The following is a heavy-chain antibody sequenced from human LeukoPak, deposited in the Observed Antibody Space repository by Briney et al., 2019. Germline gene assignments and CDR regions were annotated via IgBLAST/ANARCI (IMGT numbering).Heavy chain of an antibody. CDR2: IYHSGST. CDR1: GGSISSGGYS. CDR3: ARSHDYGDYEGAFDI. Sequence: SETLSLTCAVSGGSISSGGYSWSWIRQPPGKGLEWIGYIYHSGSTYYNPSLKSRVTISVDRSKNQFSLKLSSVTAADTAVYYCARSHDYGDYEGAFDIWGQGTMVTVSS. J-gene: IGHJ3*02. V-gene: IGHV4-30-2*01. D-gene: IGHD4-17*01.